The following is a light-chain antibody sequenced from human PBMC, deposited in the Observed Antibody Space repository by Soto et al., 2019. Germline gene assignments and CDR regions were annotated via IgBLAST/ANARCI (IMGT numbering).Light chain of an antibody. J-gene: IGKJ5*01. CDR1: QDISTY. CDR3: QRLNSYPVT. Sequence: DTQIPQPLPTLSASVGDRVTITCRASQDISTYLAWYQQKPGKAPKLLIYVASTLQSGIPSRFSGGGSGTDFTLTISSLQPEDFATYYCQRLNSYPVTFGQGTRLETK. V-gene: IGKV1-9*01. CDR2: VAS.